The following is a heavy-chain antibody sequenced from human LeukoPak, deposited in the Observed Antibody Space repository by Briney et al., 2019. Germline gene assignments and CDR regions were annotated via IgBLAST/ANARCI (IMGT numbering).Heavy chain of an antibody. V-gene: IGHV3-21*01. CDR3: AREDSSGWDSLQ. J-gene: IGHJ4*02. D-gene: IGHD6-19*01. CDR2: ISSSSSYI. CDR1: GFTFSSYS. Sequence: GGSLRLSCAASGFTFSSYSMNWVRQAPGKGLEWVSSISSSSSYIYYADSVKGRFTISRDNAKNSLYLQMNGLRAEDTAVYYCAREDSSGWDSLQWGQGTLVTVSS.